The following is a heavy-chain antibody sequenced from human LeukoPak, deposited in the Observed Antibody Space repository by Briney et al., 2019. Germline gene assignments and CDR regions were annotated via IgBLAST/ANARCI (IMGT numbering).Heavy chain of an antibody. CDR2: VYHTGST. V-gene: IGHV4-61*01. CDR3: AKYSGSLFIDYFDY. J-gene: IGHJ4*02. Sequence: PSETLSLTCTVSGDPVSRGSYYWSWIRQPPGKELEWIGYVYHTGSTNYNPSLKSRVTISVDTSKNEFSLKMTSVTAADTAVYYCAKYSGSLFIDYFDYWGQGTLVTVSS. D-gene: IGHD1-26*01. CDR1: GDPVSRGSYY.